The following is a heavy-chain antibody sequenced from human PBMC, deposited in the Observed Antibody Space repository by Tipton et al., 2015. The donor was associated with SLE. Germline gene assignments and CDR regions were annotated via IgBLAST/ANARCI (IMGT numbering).Heavy chain of an antibody. D-gene: IGHD1-26*01. CDR3: AKDSGTYYFDF. V-gene: IGHV4-39*07. CDR2: VHYRADT. CDR1: AASISNNDYY. J-gene: IGHJ4*02. Sequence: TLSLTCTVSAASISNNDYYWGWIRQPPGKGLEWIASVHYRADTYYNPSLKSRVTMSIDTSKNQFSLKLSSVTAADTAVYYCAKDSGTYYFDFWGQGVLVNVSS.